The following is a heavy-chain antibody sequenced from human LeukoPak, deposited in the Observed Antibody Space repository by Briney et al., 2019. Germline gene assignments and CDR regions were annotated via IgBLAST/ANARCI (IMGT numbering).Heavy chain of an antibody. D-gene: IGHD3-3*01. V-gene: IGHV4-59*01. J-gene: IGHJ4*02. Sequence: SETLSLTCTVSGGSISSYYWSWIRQPPGKGLEWIGYIYYSGSTNYNPSLESRVTISVDTSKNQFSLKLSSVTAADTAVYYCARQRGAFWSGYYSYFDYWGQGTLVTVSS. CDR2: IYYSGST. CDR1: GGSISSYY. CDR3: ARQRGAFWSGYYSYFDY.